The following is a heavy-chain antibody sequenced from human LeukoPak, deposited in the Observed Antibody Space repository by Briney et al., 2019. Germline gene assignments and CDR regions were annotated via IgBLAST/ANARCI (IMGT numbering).Heavy chain of an antibody. J-gene: IGHJ5*02. V-gene: IGHV1-46*01. CDR3: ARGAVAVLRSWFDP. D-gene: IGHD6-19*01. CDR1: GYTFASYY. CDR2: INPSGGST. Sequence: ASVGVSCRASGYTFASYYMHWVRQAPEQGLEWMGVINPSGGSTSYEQKFEGRVTVTRDTSTSTVSMELSSLRSEDTAVYYCARGAVAVLRSWFDPWGQGTMVIVSS.